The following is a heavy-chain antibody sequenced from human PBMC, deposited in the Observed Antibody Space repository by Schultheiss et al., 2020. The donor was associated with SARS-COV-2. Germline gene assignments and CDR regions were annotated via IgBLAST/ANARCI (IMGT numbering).Heavy chain of an antibody. CDR2: IYSGGST. V-gene: IGHV3-53*01. D-gene: IGHD3-22*01. CDR3: ARSNYYDSSGYAFDI. J-gene: IGHJ3*02. Sequence: GGSLRLSCAASGFTFSSYAMHWVRQAPGKGLEWVAVIYSGGSTYYADSVKGRFTISRDNSKNTLYLQMNSLRAEDTAVYYCARSNYYDSSGYAFDIWGQGTMVTVSS. CDR1: GFTFSSYA.